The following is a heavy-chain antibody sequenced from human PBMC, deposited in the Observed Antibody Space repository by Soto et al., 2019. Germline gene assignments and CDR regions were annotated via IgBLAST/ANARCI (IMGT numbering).Heavy chain of an antibody. CDR3: ARASTQQLHYGMDV. CDR2: IWYDGSNK. D-gene: IGHD6-13*01. J-gene: IGHJ6*02. CDR1: GFTFSSYG. Sequence: PGGSLRLSCAASGFTFSSYGMHWVRQAPGKGLEWVAVIWYDGSNKYYADSVKGRFTISRDNSKNTLYLQMNSLRAEDTAVYYCARASTQQLHYGMDVWGQGTTVTVSS. V-gene: IGHV3-33*01.